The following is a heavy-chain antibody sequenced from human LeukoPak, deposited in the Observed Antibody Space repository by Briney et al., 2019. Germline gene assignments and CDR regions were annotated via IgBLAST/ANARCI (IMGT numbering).Heavy chain of an antibody. CDR3: ARDHRLRIAAAGYYYYGMDV. J-gene: IGHJ6*02. CDR2: ISAYNGNT. D-gene: IGHD6-13*01. V-gene: IGHV1-18*01. Sequence: AASVKVSCKASGYTFTSYGISWVRQAPGQGLEWMGWISAYNGNTNYAQKLQGRVTMTTDTSTSTAYMELRSLRSDDTAVYYCARDHRLRIAAAGYYYYGMDVWGQGTTVTVSS. CDR1: GYTFTSYG.